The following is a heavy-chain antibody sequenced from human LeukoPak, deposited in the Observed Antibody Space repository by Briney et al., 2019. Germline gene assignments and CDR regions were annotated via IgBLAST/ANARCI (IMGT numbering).Heavy chain of an antibody. CDR1: GGSISSGGYY. J-gene: IGHJ6*02. CDR2: IYYSGST. CDR3: ARAGYSSSWYIIDYYGMDV. V-gene: IGHV4-31*03. D-gene: IGHD6-13*01. Sequence: SETLSLTCTVSGGSISSGGYYWSWIRQHPGKGLEWIGYIYYSGSTYYNPSLKSRVTISVDTSKNQFSLKLSSVTAADTAVYYCARAGYSSSWYIIDYYGMDVCGQGTTVTVSS.